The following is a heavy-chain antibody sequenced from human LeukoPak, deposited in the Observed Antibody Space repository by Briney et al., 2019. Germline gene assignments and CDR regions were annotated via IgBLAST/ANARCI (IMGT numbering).Heavy chain of an antibody. D-gene: IGHD3-3*01. CDR3: ARDHQGTYFDLWSGSKANNYYYMDV. V-gene: IGHV4-39*07. CDR1: GGSISSSSYY. CDR2: IHYSGST. J-gene: IGHJ6*03. Sequence: SETLSLTCTVSGGSISSSSYYWGWIRQPPGKGLEWIGTIHYSGSTYYNTSLKSRVTISVDTSKNQFSLKLRSVTAADTAVYYCARDHQGTYFDLWSGSKANNYYYMDVWGKGTTVTVSS.